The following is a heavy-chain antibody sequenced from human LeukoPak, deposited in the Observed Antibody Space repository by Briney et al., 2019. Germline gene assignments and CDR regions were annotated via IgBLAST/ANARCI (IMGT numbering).Heavy chain of an antibody. V-gene: IGHV4-34*01. CDR1: GGSFSGYY. D-gene: IGHD3-22*01. CDR3: ARDLTYYYDSSGYRPGAFDI. Sequence: PSETLSLTCAVYGGSFSGYYWSWIRQPPGKGLEWIGEINHSGSTNYNPSLKSRVTISVDTSKNQFSLKLSSVTAADTAVYYCARDLTYYYDSSGYRPGAFDIWGQGTMVTVSS. CDR2: INHSGST. J-gene: IGHJ3*02.